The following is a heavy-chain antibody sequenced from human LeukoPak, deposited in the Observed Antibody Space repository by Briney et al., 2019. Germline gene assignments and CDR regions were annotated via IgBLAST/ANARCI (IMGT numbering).Heavy chain of an antibody. CDR3: ARPSGPDAFDI. D-gene: IGHD6-19*01. V-gene: IGHV1-46*01. CDR1: GYTFTSYY. J-gene: IGHJ3*02. CDR2: INPSGGST. Sequence: ASVKVSRKASGYTFTSYYMHWVRQAPGQGLEWMGIINPSGGSTSYAQKFQGRVTMTRDTSTSTVYMELSSLRSEDTAVYYCARPSGPDAFDIWGQGTMVTVSS.